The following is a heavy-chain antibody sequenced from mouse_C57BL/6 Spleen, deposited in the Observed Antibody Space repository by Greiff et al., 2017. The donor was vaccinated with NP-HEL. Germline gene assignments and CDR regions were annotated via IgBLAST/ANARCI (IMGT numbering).Heavy chain of an antibody. CDR1: GYTFTSYW. J-gene: IGHJ3*01. CDR3: ARLEGGYYPWFAY. D-gene: IGHD2-3*01. Sequence: VQLQQSGAELVMPGASVKLSCKASGYTFTSYWMHWVKQRPGQGLEWIGEIDPSDSYTNYNQKFKGKSTLTVDKSSSTAYMQLSSLTSEDSAVYYCARLEGGYYPWFAYWGQGTLVTVSA. CDR2: IDPSDSYT. V-gene: IGHV1-69*01.